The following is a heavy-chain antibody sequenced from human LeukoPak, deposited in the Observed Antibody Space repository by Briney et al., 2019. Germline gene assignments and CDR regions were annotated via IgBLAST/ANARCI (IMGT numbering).Heavy chain of an antibody. CDR2: IYHSGST. V-gene: IGHV4-38-2*02. D-gene: IGHD6-13*01. CDR1: GYSISSGYY. CDR3: ARDLTGGSSWCQYYFDY. Sequence: SETLSLTCTVSGYSISSGYYWGWIRQPPGKGLEWIGSIYHSGSTYYNPSLKSRVTISVDTSKKQFSLKLNSVTAADTAVYYCARDLTGGSSWCQYYFDYWGQGTLVTVSS. J-gene: IGHJ4*02.